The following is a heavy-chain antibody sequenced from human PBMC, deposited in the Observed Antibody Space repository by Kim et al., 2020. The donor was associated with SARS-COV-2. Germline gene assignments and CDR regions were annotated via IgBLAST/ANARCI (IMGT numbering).Heavy chain of an antibody. CDR2: IYTSGST. CDR3: ARGPLSGYDILTGYYLTSGFDY. V-gene: IGHV4-4*07. D-gene: IGHD3-9*01. Sequence: SETLSPTCTVSGGSISSYYWSWIRQPAGKGLEWIGRIYTSGSTNYNPSLKSRVTMSVDTSKNQFSLKLSSVTAADTAVYYCARGPLSGYDILTGYYLTSGFDYWGQGTLVTVSS. CDR1: GGSISSYY. J-gene: IGHJ4*02.